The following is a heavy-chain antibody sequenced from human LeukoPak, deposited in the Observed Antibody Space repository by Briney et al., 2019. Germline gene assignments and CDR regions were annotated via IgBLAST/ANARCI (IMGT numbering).Heavy chain of an antibody. J-gene: IGHJ3*02. V-gene: IGHV4-59*08. CDR3: ARHMFISREPLLAI. CDR2: IYYSGST. Sequence: PSETLSLTCTVSGGSISSYYWSWIRQPPGKGLEWIGYIYYSGSTNYNPSLKSRVTISVDTSKTQFSLKLSSVTAADTAVYYCARHMFISREPLLAIWGQGTMVTVSS. CDR1: GGSISSYY. D-gene: IGHD1-14*01.